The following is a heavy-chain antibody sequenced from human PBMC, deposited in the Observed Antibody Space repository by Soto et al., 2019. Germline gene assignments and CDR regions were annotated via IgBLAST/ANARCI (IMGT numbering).Heavy chain of an antibody. CDR1: GFTFSSYS. CDR2: ISSSSSYI. J-gene: IGHJ2*01. D-gene: IGHD6-19*01. CDR3: ARDQVAGTRYFDL. Sequence: GGSLRLSCAASGFTFSSYSMNWVRQAPGKGLEWVSSISSSSSYIYYADSVKGRFTISRDNAKNSLYLQMNSLRAEDTAVYYCARDQVAGTRYFDLWGRGTLVAVSS. V-gene: IGHV3-21*01.